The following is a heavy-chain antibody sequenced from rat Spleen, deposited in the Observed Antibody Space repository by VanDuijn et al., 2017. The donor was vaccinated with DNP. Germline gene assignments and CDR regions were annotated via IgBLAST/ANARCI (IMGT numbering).Heavy chain of an antibody. V-gene: IGHV2-27*01. D-gene: IGHD1-11*01. J-gene: IGHJ3*01. Sequence: QVQLKESGPGLVQPSQTLSLTCTVSGFSLTNYHVDWVRQPPGKGLEWMGRIQSGGSTDYNSALKSRLSISRDTSKSQVFLKMNSVQTEDTAMYFCARLTTEGIDAYWGQGTLVTVSS. CDR1: GFSLTNYH. CDR3: ARLTTEGIDAY. CDR2: IQSGGST.